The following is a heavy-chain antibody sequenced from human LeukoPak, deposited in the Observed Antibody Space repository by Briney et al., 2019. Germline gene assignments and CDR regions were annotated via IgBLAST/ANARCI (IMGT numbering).Heavy chain of an antibody. CDR1: GFTFSSYA. Sequence: PGGSLRLSCAASGFTFSSYAMSWVRQAPGKGLEWVSAICGSGGSTYYADSVKGRFTISRDNSKNTLYLQMNSLRAEDTAVYYCAKVSKPAAITDDAFDIWGQGTMVTVSS. CDR3: AKVSKPAAITDDAFDI. J-gene: IGHJ3*02. V-gene: IGHV3-23*01. CDR2: ICGSGGST. D-gene: IGHD2-2*01.